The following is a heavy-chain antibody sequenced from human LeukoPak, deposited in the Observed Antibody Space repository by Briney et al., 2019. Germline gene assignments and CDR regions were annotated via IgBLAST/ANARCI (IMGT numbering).Heavy chain of an antibody. CDR1: GFTFSSYA. Sequence: GGSLRLSCAASGFTFSSYAMSWVRQAPGKGLEWVSAISGSGGSTYYADSVKGRFTISRDNSKNTLYLQMNSLRAEDTAAYYCAKVIRFLEWSFDYWGQGTLVTVSS. V-gene: IGHV3-23*01. J-gene: IGHJ4*02. D-gene: IGHD3-3*01. CDR2: ISGSGGST. CDR3: AKVIRFLEWSFDY.